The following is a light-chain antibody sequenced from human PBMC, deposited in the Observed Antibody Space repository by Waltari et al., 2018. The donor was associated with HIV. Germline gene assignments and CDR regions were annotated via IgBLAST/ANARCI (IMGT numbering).Light chain of an antibody. V-gene: IGLV1-51*01. CDR1: SPNIGNNY. CDR3: GTWESSLGAAV. Sequence: QSVLTQPPSVSAAPGQKVTISCSGSSPNIGNNYVSWYQQLPGTAPRPLIYDTNKRPAEIPDRCSGYKSGASATLDITGLQTGDEADYYCGTWESSLGAAVFGGGTKLAVL. CDR2: DTN. J-gene: IGLJ2*01.